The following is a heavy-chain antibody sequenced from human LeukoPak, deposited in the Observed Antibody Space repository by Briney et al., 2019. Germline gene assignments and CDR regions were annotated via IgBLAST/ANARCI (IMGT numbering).Heavy chain of an antibody. D-gene: IGHD4-17*01. Sequence: ASVKVSCKVSGYTLTELSMHWVRQAPGKGLEWMGGFDPEDGETIYAQKFQGRVTMTEDTSTDTAYMELSSLRSEDTAVYYCATAGLRLNYFDYWGQGTLVTVSS. V-gene: IGHV1-24*01. J-gene: IGHJ4*02. CDR2: FDPEDGET. CDR1: GYTLTELS. CDR3: ATAGLRLNYFDY.